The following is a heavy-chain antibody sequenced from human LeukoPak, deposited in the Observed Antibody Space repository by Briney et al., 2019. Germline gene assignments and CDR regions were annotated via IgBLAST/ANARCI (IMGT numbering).Heavy chain of an antibody. Sequence: GESLKISCKGSGYSFTSYWISWVRQMPGNGLEWMGRIDPSDSYTNYSPSFQGHDTISADKSISTAYLQWSSLKASDTAMYYCARHLTDYYGLGSYYLYWYFDLWGRGTLVTVSS. CDR1: GYSFTSYW. V-gene: IGHV5-10-1*01. J-gene: IGHJ2*01. CDR3: ARHLTDYYGLGSYYLYWYFDL. CDR2: IDPSDSYT. D-gene: IGHD3-10*01.